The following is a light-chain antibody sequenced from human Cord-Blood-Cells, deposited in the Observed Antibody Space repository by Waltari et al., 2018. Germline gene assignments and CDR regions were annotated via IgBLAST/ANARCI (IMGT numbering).Light chain of an antibody. V-gene: IGKV3-20*01. Sequence: EIGLTRPPGSRSVFPGERDTLSCRARQSVSNSYLAGYQQKPGQAPRVLIYGAASRATGSPDRFSGSGSRTDFTLTISRLEREDCAVYYRQQYGSSPTVGQGPKEEI. CDR1: QSVSNSY. J-gene: IGKJ1*01. CDR3: QQYGSSPT. CDR2: GAA.